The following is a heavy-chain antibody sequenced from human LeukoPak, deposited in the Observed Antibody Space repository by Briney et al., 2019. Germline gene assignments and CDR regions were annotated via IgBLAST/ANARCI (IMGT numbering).Heavy chain of an antibody. Sequence: GGSLRLSCAASGFTFSSFAMTWVRQAPGKGLEWVSGFDGNGPNTYYADSVKGRWTISRDNSRNTLYLEMNSLRPEDTAIYYCAKPRTTGLGWAQFDYWGQGALVTVSS. CDR1: GFTFSSFA. CDR2: FDGNGPNT. V-gene: IGHV3-23*01. D-gene: IGHD2-8*02. CDR3: AKPRTTGLGWAQFDY. J-gene: IGHJ4*02.